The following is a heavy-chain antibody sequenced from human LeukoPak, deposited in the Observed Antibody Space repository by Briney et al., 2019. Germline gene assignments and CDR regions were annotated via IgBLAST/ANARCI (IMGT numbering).Heavy chain of an antibody. V-gene: IGHV4-34*01. CDR2: INHSGST. CDR1: GGSFSGYY. CDR3: ARMMSGSYSYFDY. D-gene: IGHD1-26*01. Sequence: SETLPLTCAVYGGSFSGYYWNWIRQPPGKGLEWIGEINHSGSTNYNPSLKSRVTISVDMSKNQFSLKLSSVTAADTAVYFCARMMSGSYSYFDYWGQGTLVTVSS. J-gene: IGHJ4*02.